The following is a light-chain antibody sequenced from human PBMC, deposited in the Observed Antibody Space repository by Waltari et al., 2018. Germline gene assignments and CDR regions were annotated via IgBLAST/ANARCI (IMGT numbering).Light chain of an antibody. J-gene: IGKJ1*01. CDR1: QSVSSSY. V-gene: IGKV3-20*01. CDR3: QQYGSSPPWT. Sequence: EIVLTQSPGTLSLSTGDRATLSCRASQSVSSSYLAWYQQKPGQAPRLLIYGASSRATGIPDRFSGSGSGTDFTLTISRLEPEDFAVYYCQQYGSSPPWTFGQGTKVEIK. CDR2: GAS.